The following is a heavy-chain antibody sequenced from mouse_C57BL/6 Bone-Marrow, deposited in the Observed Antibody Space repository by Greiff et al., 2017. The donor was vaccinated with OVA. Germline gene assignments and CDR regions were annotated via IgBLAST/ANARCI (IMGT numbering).Heavy chain of an antibody. J-gene: IGHJ1*03. Sequence: EVQLVESGAGLVKPGGSLKLSCAASGFTFSSYAMSWVRQTPEKRLEWVAYISSGGDYIYYADTVKGRFTISRDNARNTLYLQMSSLKSEDTAMYYCTRESGSNWYFDVWGTGTTVTVSS. D-gene: IGHD1-3*01. CDR3: TRESGSNWYFDV. CDR2: ISSGGDYI. CDR1: GFTFSSYA. V-gene: IGHV5-9-1*02.